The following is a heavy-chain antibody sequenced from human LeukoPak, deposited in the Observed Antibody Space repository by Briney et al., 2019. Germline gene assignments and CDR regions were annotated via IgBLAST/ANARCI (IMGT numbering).Heavy chain of an antibody. CDR3: ARLNLQNSNGMHV. V-gene: IGHV4-59*01. CDR1: GGSISSYY. J-gene: IGHJ6*02. CDR2: IHYRGST. D-gene: IGHD2/OR15-2a*01. Sequence: PSETLSLTCTVSGGSISSYYWSWIRQPPGKGLEWIGYIHYRGSTNYNPSLKSRVTISVDTSKNQFSLKLTSVTAADTAVYYCARLNLQNSNGMHVWGQGTTVIVSS.